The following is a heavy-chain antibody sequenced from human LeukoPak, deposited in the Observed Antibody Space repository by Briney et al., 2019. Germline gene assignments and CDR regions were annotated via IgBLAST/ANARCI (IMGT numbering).Heavy chain of an antibody. V-gene: IGHV4-30-4*01. CDR1: GGSISSGDYY. CDR2: IYYSGST. CDR3: ARARSDYGSSHFDY. D-gene: IGHD1-26*01. Sequence: SETLSLTCTVSGGSISSGDYYWSWIRQPPGKGLEWIGYIYYSGSTYYNPSLKSRVTMSVDTSKNQFSLKLSSVTAADTAVYYCARARSDYGSSHFDYWGQGTLVTVSS. J-gene: IGHJ4*02.